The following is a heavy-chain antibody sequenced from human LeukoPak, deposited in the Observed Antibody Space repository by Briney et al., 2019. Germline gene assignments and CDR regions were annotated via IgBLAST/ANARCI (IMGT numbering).Heavy chain of an antibody. CDR3: ARGGRITIFGVVRSGAFDI. Sequence: ASVKVSCKASGYTFTSHHMHWVRQAPGQGLEWMGIINPSGGSTNYAQKFQGRVTMTRDMSTSTVYMELSSLRSEDTAVYYCARGGRITIFGVVRSGAFDIWGQGTMVTVSS. D-gene: IGHD3-3*01. V-gene: IGHV1-46*01. J-gene: IGHJ3*02. CDR2: INPSGGST. CDR1: GYTFTSHH.